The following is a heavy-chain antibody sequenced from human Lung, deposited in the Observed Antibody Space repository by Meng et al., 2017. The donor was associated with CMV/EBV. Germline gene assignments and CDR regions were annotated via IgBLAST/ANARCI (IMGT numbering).Heavy chain of an antibody. CDR1: GFPFSSYS. J-gene: IGHJ5*02. V-gene: IGHV3-30*03. CDR2: ISDDGSSK. D-gene: IGHD6-6*01. CDR3: ARDHLMYSSSSSLAA. Sequence: GGSLRLSCAASGFPFSSYSMHWVRQAPGKGLEWVAIISDDGSSKNYADSAKGRFTVSRDNPKNTLYLEMINLRAEDTAIYYCARDHLMYSSSSSLAAWGQG.